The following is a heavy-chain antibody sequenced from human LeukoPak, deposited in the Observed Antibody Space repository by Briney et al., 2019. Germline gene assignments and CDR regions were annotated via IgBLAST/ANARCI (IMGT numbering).Heavy chain of an antibody. J-gene: IGHJ6*04. D-gene: IGHD3-10*01. CDR1: GYTFTSYD. CDR3: ARASGNGIYSLAHMDV. Sequence: GASVKVSCKASGYTFTSYDINWVRQATGQGLEWMGWMNPNSGGTNYAQKFQGRVTMTRDTSISTAYMELSRLRSDDTAVYYCARASGNGIYSLAHMDVWGKGTTVTVSS. CDR2: MNPNSGGT. V-gene: IGHV1-2*02.